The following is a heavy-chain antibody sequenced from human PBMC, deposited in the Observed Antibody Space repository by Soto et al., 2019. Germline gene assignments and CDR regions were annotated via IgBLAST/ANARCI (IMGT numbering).Heavy chain of an antibody. V-gene: IGHV4-59*12. D-gene: IGHD1-26*01. CDR2: IYSIGRT. Sequence: TVSGGSIGSYYWTWIRQPPGKGLEWIGYIYSIGRTNYNPSLKSRVTMSIDTSKNQFSLKLSSVTAADTAVYYCARVSGSYYYSMDVWGQGTTVTAP. J-gene: IGHJ6*02. CDR3: ARVSGSYYYSMDV. CDR1: GGSIGSYY.